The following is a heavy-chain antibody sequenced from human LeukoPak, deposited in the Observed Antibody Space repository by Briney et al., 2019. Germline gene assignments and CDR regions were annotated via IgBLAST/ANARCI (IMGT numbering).Heavy chain of an antibody. D-gene: IGHD5-24*01. V-gene: IGHV3-48*01. J-gene: IGHJ4*02. CDR3: ARDGYNLDPDY. CDR1: GFAFSSYS. CDR2: ISSSSSTI. Sequence: GGSLRLSCAASGFAFSSYSMNWVRQAPGKGLEWVSYISSSSSTIYYADSVKGRSTISRDNAKNSLYLQMNSLRAEDTAVYYCARDGYNLDPDYWGQGTLVTVSS.